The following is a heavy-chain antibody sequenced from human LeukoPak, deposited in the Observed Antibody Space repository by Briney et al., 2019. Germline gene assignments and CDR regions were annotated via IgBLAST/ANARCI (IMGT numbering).Heavy chain of an antibody. J-gene: IGHJ4*02. V-gene: IGHV1-2*04. Sequence: ASVKVSCKASGYTFTGYYMHWVRQAPGQGLEWMGWINPNSGGTNYAQKFQGWVTMTRDTSISTAYMELSSLRSEDTAVYYCARVLGYSVVVAANPPDYWGQGTLVTVSS. CDR1: GYTFTGYY. CDR2: INPNSGGT. D-gene: IGHD2-15*01. CDR3: ARVLGYSVVVAANPPDY.